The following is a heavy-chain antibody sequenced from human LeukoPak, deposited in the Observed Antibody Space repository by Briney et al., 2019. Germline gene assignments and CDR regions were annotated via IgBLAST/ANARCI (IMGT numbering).Heavy chain of an antibody. V-gene: IGHV3-23*01. Sequence: GGSLRLSCAASGFTFSSYAMTWVRQAPGKGLEWVSVISGSRGTTTGSGSSSYYANSVKGRFTISRDNSKNTLYLQINSLRAEDTAVYYCAKTRGGYSSDAFDYWGQGTLVTVSS. J-gene: IGHJ4*02. D-gene: IGHD6-19*01. CDR3: AKTRGGYSSDAFDY. CDR2: ISGSRGTTTGSGSSS. CDR1: GFTFSSYA.